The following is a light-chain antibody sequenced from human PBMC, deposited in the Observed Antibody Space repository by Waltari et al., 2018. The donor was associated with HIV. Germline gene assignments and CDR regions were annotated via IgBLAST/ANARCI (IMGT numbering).Light chain of an antibody. V-gene: IGKV4-1*01. CDR3: QQYYSTPWT. CDR2: WAS. Sequence: DIVMTQSPDSLAGSLGERATINCKSSQSVLYSSDKKNYLAWYQQKSGQPPKVLIYWASTRESGVPDRFSGSGSGTDFTLTISSLQAEDVAVYYCQQYYSTPWTFGQGTKVEIK. CDR1: QSVLYSSDKKNY. J-gene: IGKJ1*01.